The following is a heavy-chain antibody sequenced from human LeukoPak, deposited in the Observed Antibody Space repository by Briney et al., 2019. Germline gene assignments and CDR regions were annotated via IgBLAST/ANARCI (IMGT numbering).Heavy chain of an antibody. CDR1: GYTFTSYD. J-gene: IGHJ6*03. D-gene: IGHD6-6*01. V-gene: IGHV1-8*01. CDR2: MNPNSGNT. CDR3: ARGSYSSSFYYYYYMDV. Sequence: ASVKVSCKXSGYTFTSYDINWVRQATGQGLEWMGWMNPNSGNTGYAQKFQGRVTMTRNTSISTAYMELSSLRSEDTAVYYCARGSYSSSFYYYYYMDVWGKGTTVTVSS.